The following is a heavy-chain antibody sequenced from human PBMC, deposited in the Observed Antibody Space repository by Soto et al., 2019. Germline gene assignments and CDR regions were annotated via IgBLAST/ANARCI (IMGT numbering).Heavy chain of an antibody. D-gene: IGHD3-16*02. CDR1: GYTFTSYG. CDR2: ISAYNGNT. Sequence: ASVKVSCKASGYTFTSYGISWVRQAPGQGLEWMGWISAYNGNTNYAQKLLGRVTMTTDTSTSTAYMELRSLRSDDTAVYYCARACGLFDYVWGSYRFFYLDYWGQGTLVTVSS. V-gene: IGHV1-18*01. CDR3: ARACGLFDYVWGSYRFFYLDY. J-gene: IGHJ4*02.